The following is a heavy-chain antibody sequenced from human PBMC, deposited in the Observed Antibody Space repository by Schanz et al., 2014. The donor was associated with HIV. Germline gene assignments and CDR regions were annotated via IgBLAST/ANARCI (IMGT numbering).Heavy chain of an antibody. CDR2: INPIFGTP. CDR1: GGTFSSYS. Sequence: QVQLVQSGAEVQKPGSSVKVSCKASGGTFSSYSISWVRQAPGQGLDWVGDINPIFGTPHYAQKFQGRVTITADESTSTAYMELSSLTSEDTAIYYCARDGAQRYFDFWGQGTLVTVSS. CDR3: ARDGAQRYFDF. J-gene: IGHJ4*02. V-gene: IGHV1-69*01. D-gene: IGHD3-9*01.